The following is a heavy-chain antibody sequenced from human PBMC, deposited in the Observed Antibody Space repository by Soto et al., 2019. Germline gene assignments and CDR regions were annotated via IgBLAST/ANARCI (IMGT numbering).Heavy chain of an antibody. CDR2: IKSKTDGGTT. J-gene: IGHJ4*02. CDR1: GFILSSYW. Sequence: PGGSLRLSCAASGFILSSYWMSWVRQAPGKGLEWAGRIKSKTDGGTTDYAAPVKGRFTISRDDSKNTLYLQMNSLKTEDTAVYYCTTDLWYYYDSSGYQLFDYWGQGTLVTVSS. CDR3: TTDLWYYYDSSGYQLFDY. V-gene: IGHV3-15*01. D-gene: IGHD3-22*01.